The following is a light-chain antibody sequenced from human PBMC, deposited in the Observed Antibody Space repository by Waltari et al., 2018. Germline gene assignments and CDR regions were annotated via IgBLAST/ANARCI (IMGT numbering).Light chain of an antibody. CDR2: GAS. CDR3: QQLDKYPLT. J-gene: IGKJ4*01. CDR1: EGISTY. V-gene: IGKV1-9*01. Sequence: IQLTQSPSSLSASVGDKVTITCRASEGISTYLAWYQQQPGKAPKLLIYGASTLQSWVPSRFSVSGSGTDFTLTISSLQPGDFATYYCQQLDKYPLTFGGGTKVEIK.